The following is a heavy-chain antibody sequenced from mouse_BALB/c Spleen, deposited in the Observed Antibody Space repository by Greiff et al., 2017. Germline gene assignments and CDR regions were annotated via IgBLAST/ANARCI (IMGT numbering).Heavy chain of an antibody. J-gene: IGHJ4*01. D-gene: IGHD4-1*01. CDR1: GDSITSGY. CDR3: ARLGQLTGTGGDAMDY. V-gene: IGHV3-8*02. Sequence: DVKLQESGPSLVKPSQTLSLTCSVTGDSITSGYWNWIRKFPGNKLEYMGYISYSGSTYYNPSLKSRISITRDTSKNQYYLQLNSVTTEDTATYYCARLGQLTGTGGDAMDYWGQGTSVTVSA. CDR2: ISYSGST.